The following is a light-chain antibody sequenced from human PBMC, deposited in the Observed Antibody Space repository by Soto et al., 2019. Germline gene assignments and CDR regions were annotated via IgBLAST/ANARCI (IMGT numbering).Light chain of an antibody. CDR2: NVY. CDR3: SSYTISRTYV. J-gene: IGLJ1*01. Sequence: ALTQPASVSGSPGQSITISCTGTNSDVGSYNYVSWHQQHPGKAPKLMIYNVYDRPSGISNRFSGSKSGNTASLTISGLQGEDEADYYCSSYTISRTYVFGTGTKLTVL. V-gene: IGLV2-14*03. CDR1: NSDVGSYNY.